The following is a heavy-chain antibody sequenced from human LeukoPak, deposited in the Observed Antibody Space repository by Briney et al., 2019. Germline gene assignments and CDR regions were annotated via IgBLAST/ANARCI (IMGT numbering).Heavy chain of an antibody. CDR2: IKQDGSEK. CDR3: ARPYCSSTSCYMGVGGAFDI. CDR1: GFTFSSYW. J-gene: IGHJ3*02. V-gene: IGHV3-7*01. Sequence: GGSLRLSCAASGFTFSSYWMSWVRQAPGKGLEWVANIKQDGSEKYYVDSVKGRFTISRDNAKNSLYLQMNSLRAEDTAVYYCARPYCSSTSCYMGVGGAFDIWGQGTMVTVSS. D-gene: IGHD2-2*02.